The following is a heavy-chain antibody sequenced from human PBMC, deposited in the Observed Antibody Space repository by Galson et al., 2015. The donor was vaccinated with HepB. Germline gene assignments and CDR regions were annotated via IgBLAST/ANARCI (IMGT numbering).Heavy chain of an antibody. Sequence: SVKVSCKASGYTFTGYYMHWVRQAPGQGLEWMGRINPNSGGTNYAQKFQGRVTMTRDTSISTAYMELSRLRSDDTAVYYCARDRGDSPSERIYYYYMDVWGKGTTVTVSS. CDR1: GYTFTGYY. CDR2: INPNSGGT. V-gene: IGHV1-2*06. D-gene: IGHD4-17*01. J-gene: IGHJ6*03. CDR3: ARDRGDSPSERIYYYYMDV.